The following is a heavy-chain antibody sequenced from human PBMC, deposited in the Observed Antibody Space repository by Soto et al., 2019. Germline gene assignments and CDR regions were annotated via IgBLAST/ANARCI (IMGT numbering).Heavy chain of an antibody. Sequence: QVQLQESGPRLVKPSETLSLTCIVSGDSVSSGSYYWSWIRQPPGKGLEWIGYIYYRGSTNYNPSLKSRVTLSIDTSRNQFSLKLNSVTAADTALYYCARGLDYVGFDYWGQGTLVAVSS. J-gene: IGHJ4*02. CDR1: GDSVSSGSYY. CDR3: ARGLDYVGFDY. CDR2: IYYRGST. D-gene: IGHD4-17*01. V-gene: IGHV4-61*01.